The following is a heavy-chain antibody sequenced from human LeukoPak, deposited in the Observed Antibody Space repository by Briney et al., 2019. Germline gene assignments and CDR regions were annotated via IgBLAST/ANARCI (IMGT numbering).Heavy chain of an antibody. D-gene: IGHD2-21*02. CDR2: IYYSGST. Sequence: PSETLSLTCTVSGGSISSYYWSWIRQPPGKGLDWIGYIYYSGSTNYNPSLKSRVTISVDTSKNQFSLKLSSVTAADTAVYYCARACGGDCYPSFDYWGQGTLVTVSS. CDR3: ARACGGDCYPSFDY. J-gene: IGHJ4*02. CDR1: GGSISSYY. V-gene: IGHV4-59*01.